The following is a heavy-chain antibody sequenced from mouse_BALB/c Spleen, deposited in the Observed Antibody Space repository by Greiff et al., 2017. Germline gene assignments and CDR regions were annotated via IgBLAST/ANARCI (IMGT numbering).Heavy chain of an antibody. CDR2: INPGSGGT. CDR3: ARSSYGYRAMDY. D-gene: IGHD2-2*01. V-gene: IGHV1-54*01. Sequence: QVHVKQSGAELVRPGTSVKVSCKASGYAFTNYLIEWVKQRPGQGLEWIGVINPGSGGTNYNEKFKGKATLTADKSSSTAYMQLSSLTSDDSAVYFCARSSYGYRAMDYWGQGTSVTVSS. CDR1: GYAFTNYL. J-gene: IGHJ4*01.